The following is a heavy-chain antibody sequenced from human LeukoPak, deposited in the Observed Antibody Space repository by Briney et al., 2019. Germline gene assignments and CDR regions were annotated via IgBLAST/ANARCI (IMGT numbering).Heavy chain of an antibody. CDR1: GFTFSSYW. Sequence: GGSLRLSCAASGFTFSSYWMSWVRQAPGKGLEWVANIKQDGSEKYYVDSVKGRFTISRDNAKNSLYLQMNSLRAEDTAVYYCARDGGGAIAVAGNFDYWGQETLVTVST. V-gene: IGHV3-7*01. CDR3: ARDGGGAIAVAGNFDY. CDR2: IKQDGSEK. J-gene: IGHJ4*02. D-gene: IGHD6-19*01.